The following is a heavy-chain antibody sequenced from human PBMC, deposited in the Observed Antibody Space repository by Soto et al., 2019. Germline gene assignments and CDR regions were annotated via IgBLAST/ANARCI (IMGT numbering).Heavy chain of an antibody. CDR3: VRRAGGAVGWDYDL. D-gene: IGHD2-21*01. J-gene: IGHJ2*01. CDR2: VSGRGGSA. V-gene: IGHV3-23*01. CDR1: GFIFNNYA. Sequence: EVQLLESGGGLVQRGGSLRLSCAASGFIFNNYAMTWVRQAPGKGLEWVARVSGRGGSAYYADSVKGRLTISRDNSNNTLYLQMTNFRGEDTAVYYFVRRAGGAVGWDYDLWGRGTLVRVFS.